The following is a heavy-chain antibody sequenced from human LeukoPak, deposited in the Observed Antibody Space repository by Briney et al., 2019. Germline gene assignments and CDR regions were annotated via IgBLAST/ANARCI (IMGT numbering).Heavy chain of an antibody. Sequence: PGGSLRLSCAASGFSLSNYWMHWVRQAPGKGLMWVSQISPDGSQTFYADSVKGRFTISRDNAKNTLFLQMDSLRAEDAALYYCVRSLRSADFWGQGTLVTVSS. CDR2: ISPDGSQT. V-gene: IGHV3-74*01. J-gene: IGHJ4*02. CDR1: GFSLSNYW. CDR3: VRSLRSADF.